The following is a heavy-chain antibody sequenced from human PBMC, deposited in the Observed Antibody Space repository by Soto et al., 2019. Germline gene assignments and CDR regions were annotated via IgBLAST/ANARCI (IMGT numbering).Heavy chain of an antibody. D-gene: IGHD1-26*01. CDR3: AREGGGSYHFDC. CDR1: GFTFSNYG. Sequence: QVQLVESGGGVVQPGRSLRLSCVASGFTFSNYGIHWVRQAPGKGLEWVAVIWYDGSNKDYADSVKGRFTISRDNSKNTLYLQMNSLRADDTAVYYCAREGGGSYHFDCWGQGTLVTVSS. CDR2: IWYDGSNK. V-gene: IGHV3-33*01. J-gene: IGHJ4*02.